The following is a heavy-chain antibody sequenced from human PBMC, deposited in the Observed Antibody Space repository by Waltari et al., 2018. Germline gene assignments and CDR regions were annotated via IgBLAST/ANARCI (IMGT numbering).Heavy chain of an antibody. Sequence: QLELQESGPGLVKPSETLSLTCSVSGGSIRRSGYYWVWIRQPPGKGRGWSGSIYYSGTTYYNPSLNSRVTISVDTSKNQFSLKLTSVTAADTAMYFWARQSYYDESGHDWGQGTLVTVSS. CDR3: ARQSYYDESGHD. CDR1: GGSIRRSGYY. V-gene: IGHV4-39*01. D-gene: IGHD3-22*01. J-gene: IGHJ4*02. CDR2: IYYSGTT.